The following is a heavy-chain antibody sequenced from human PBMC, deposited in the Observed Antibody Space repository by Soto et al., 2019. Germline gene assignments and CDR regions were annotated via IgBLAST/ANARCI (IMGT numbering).Heavy chain of an antibody. CDR1: GYTFTGHY. CDR2: IGPESGAT. V-gene: IGHV1-2*02. D-gene: IGHD1-26*01. CDR3: GRGRSGQIVVFY. J-gene: IGHJ4*02. Sequence: QVQLVQSGAEVKKPGASVKVSCKASGYTFTGHYIHWVRQAPEQGPEWMGEIGPESGATRYAQIFQGRVTMTRDMSITKVYRELHNLSPDDTAVYYCGRGRSGQIVVFYWGQGTPVTVSS.